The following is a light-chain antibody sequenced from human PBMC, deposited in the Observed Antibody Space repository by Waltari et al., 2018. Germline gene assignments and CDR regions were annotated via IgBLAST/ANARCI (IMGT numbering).Light chain of an antibody. CDR3: QESFSTPPMYK. Sequence: DIQMTQSPSSLSVSVGARVPISCRASQSIINYLNWYQQKPGKAPKLLIYAASTLKSGVPLRFSGSGSGTDFTLTISSLQPEDFATYYCQESFSTPPMYKFGQGTKLDIK. CDR1: QSIINY. V-gene: IGKV1-39*01. CDR2: AAS. J-gene: IGKJ2*01.